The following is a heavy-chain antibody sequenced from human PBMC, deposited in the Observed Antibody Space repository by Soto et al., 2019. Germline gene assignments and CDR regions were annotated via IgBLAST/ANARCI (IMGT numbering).Heavy chain of an antibody. CDR1: GFTFSSVY. CDR2: INEDGSEK. V-gene: IGHV3-7*01. D-gene: IGHD1-26*01. J-gene: IGHJ4*02. Sequence: EVQLVESGGGVVQPGGSLRLSCAASGFTFSSVYVSWVRQAQGKGLEWVANINEDGSEKYYVDSVKGRFTVSRDNAKSALYLQMSTLRAEDTAVYYCAKWGGAGSDSWGQGTLVTVSS. CDR3: AKWGGAGSDS.